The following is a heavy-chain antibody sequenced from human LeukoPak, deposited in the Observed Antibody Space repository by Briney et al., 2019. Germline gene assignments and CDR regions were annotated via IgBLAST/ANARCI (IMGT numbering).Heavy chain of an antibody. J-gene: IGHJ4*02. V-gene: IGHV4-39*01. Sequence: PSETLSLTCTVSGGSISSSSYYWGWLRQPPGKGLEWIGSIYYSGSTYYNPSLKSRVTLSVDPSKNQFSLKLSSVTAADTAVYYCARQGFETYFDYWGQGTLVTVSS. CDR1: GGSISSSSYY. CDR2: IYYSGST. CDR3: ARQGFETYFDY. D-gene: IGHD3-10*01.